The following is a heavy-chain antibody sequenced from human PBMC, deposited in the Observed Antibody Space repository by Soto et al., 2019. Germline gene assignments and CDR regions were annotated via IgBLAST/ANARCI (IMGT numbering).Heavy chain of an antibody. CDR2: ISGSGGST. CDR3: AKRGLEYSYGYFDY. CDR1: GFTFSDYY. Sequence: GGSLRLSCAASGFTFSDYYMSWVRQAPGKGLEWVSAISGSGGSTYYADSVKGRFTISRDNSKNTLYLQMNSLRAEDTAVYYCAKRGLEYSYGYFDYWGQGTLVTVSS. D-gene: IGHD5-18*01. J-gene: IGHJ4*02. V-gene: IGHV3-23*01.